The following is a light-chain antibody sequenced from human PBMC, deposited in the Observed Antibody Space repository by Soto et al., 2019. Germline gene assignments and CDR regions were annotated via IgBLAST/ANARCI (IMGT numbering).Light chain of an antibody. CDR2: EVN. J-gene: IGLJ1*01. CDR3: SSYAGSSNV. V-gene: IGLV2-8*01. Sequence: QSVLTQPPSASGSPGQSVAISCTGTSSDVGGYNYVSWYQQHPGKAPKLMIYEVNKRPSGVPDRFSGSKSGNTASLTVSGLQPEDEADYYCSSYAGSSNVFGTGPKVTVL. CDR1: SSDVGGYNY.